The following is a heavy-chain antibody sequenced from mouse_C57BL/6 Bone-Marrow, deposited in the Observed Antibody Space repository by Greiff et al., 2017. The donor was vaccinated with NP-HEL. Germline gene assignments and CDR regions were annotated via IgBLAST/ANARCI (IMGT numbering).Heavy chain of an antibody. CDR2: IYPRDGST. Sequence: VQLQQSDAELVKPGASVKISCKVSGYTFTSHTIHWMKQRPEQGLEWIGNIYPRDGSTNYNEKFKSKATLTADKSSSTAYMQLTSLTSEDSAVFFCARFLDYCFDYWGQGTLVTVSA. CDR1: GYTFTSHT. V-gene: IGHV1-78*01. J-gene: IGHJ3*01. CDR3: ARFLDYCFDY. D-gene: IGHD1-1*01.